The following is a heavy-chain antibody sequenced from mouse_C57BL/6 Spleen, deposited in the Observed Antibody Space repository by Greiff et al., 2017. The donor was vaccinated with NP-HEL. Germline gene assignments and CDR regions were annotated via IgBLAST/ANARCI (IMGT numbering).Heavy chain of an antibody. CDR3: TREALYYYGSSQYYFDY. Sequence: QVQLQQSGAELVRPGASVTLSCKASGYTFTDYEMHWVKQTPVHGLEWIGAIDPETGGTAYNQKFKGKAILTADKSSSTAYMELRSLTSEDSAVYYCTREALYYYGSSQYYFDYWGQGTTLTVSS. CDR2: IDPETGGT. J-gene: IGHJ2*01. D-gene: IGHD1-1*01. CDR1: GYTFTDYE. V-gene: IGHV1-15*01.